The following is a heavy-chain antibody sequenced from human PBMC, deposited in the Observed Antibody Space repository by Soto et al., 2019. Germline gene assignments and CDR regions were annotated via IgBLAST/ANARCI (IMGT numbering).Heavy chain of an antibody. Sequence: GGSLRLSCAASGFTFSSYAMSWVRQAPGKGLEWVSAISGSGGSTYYADSVKGRFTISRDNSKNTLYLQMSSLRAEDTAVYYCARDRYIAVAPYFDYWGQGTLVTVSS. CDR3: ARDRYIAVAPYFDY. J-gene: IGHJ4*02. D-gene: IGHD6-19*01. CDR2: ISGSGGST. V-gene: IGHV3-23*01. CDR1: GFTFSSYA.